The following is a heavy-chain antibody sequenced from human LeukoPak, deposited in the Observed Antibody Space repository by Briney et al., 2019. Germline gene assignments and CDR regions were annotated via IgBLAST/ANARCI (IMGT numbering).Heavy chain of an antibody. V-gene: IGHV4-4*07. Sequence: SETLSLTCTVSGGSISTYTWSWIRQPAERGLEWIGRFYSNGSTAYNPSVKSRVPMSVDMSKNQVSLKLTSVTAADTAIYYCARDFSSKNWFDTWGQGTLVTVSS. CDR1: GGSISTYT. J-gene: IGHJ5*02. CDR2: FYSNGST. CDR3: ARDFSSKNWFDT.